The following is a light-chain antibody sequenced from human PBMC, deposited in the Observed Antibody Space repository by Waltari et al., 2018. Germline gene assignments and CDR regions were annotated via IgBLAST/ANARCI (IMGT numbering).Light chain of an antibody. CDR1: QDISDY. V-gene: IGKV1-33*01. J-gene: IGKJ1*01. CDR2: DGS. CDR3: QQYKSLPRT. Sequence: DTQRTQSPSSMSPSVGANVPIPCQASQDISDYLSWYQQKPGKAPKLLIYDGSNLQTGVPSRFSGSGSGTYFTFTISSLQPEDIATYYCQQYKSLPRTFGQGTKVEIK.